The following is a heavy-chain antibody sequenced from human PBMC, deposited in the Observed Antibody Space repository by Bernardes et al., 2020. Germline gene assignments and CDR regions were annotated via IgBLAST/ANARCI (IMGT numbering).Heavy chain of an antibody. CDR3: ASTFGGVIAPTY. J-gene: IGHJ4*02. CDR1: GFTFTSRA. CDR2: ISARGNSA. V-gene: IGHV3-23*01. D-gene: IGHD3-16*02. Sequence: GGSLRLSCDASGFTFTSRALSWARQAPGKGLEWVSHISARGNSADYADSVKGRFTISRDNAKNSLYLQMNSLRAEDTAVYYCASTFGGVIAPTYWGQGTLVTVSS.